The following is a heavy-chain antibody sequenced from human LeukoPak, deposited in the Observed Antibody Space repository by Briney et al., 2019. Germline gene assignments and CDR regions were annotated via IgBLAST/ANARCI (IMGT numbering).Heavy chain of an antibody. CDR2: ISPYTGDI. CDR3: ARFDDSGYVIKY. CDR1: GYTFSNYG. D-gene: IGHD5-12*01. Sequence: GASVKVSCKASGYTFSNYGISWVRQAPGQGLEWMGWISPYTGDIKYLQKLQGRVTMTTNASTSTAYMELRSLRSDDTAMYYCARFDDSGYVIKYWGQGTPVTVTS. V-gene: IGHV1-18*01. J-gene: IGHJ4*02.